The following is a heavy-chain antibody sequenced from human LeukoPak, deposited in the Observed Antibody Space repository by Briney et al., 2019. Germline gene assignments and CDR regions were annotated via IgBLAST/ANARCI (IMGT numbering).Heavy chain of an antibody. CDR3: ARESMAYCGGDCYRDFDY. CDR2: IIPILGIA. D-gene: IGHD2-21*01. Sequence: GASGKVSCKASGGTFSSYAISWVRQAPGQGLEWMGRIIPILGIANYAQKFQGRVTITADKSTSTAYMELSSLRSEDTAVYYCARESMAYCGGDCYRDFDYWGQGTLVTVSS. J-gene: IGHJ4*02. V-gene: IGHV1-69*04. CDR1: GGTFSSYA.